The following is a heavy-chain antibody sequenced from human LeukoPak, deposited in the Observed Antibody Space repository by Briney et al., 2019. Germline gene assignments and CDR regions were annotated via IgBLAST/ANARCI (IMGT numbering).Heavy chain of an antibody. V-gene: IGHV4-59*11. CDR3: ARVLQNYYHMDV. Sequence: SETLSLTCTVSGVSINIHYWSWIRQPPAKGLEWIGFIYDSGSANYKSSLKSRVTMTGDTSKKQFSLKLNSVTAADTAVYYCARVLQNYYHMDVWGKGTTVTVSS. J-gene: IGHJ6*03. CDR2: IYDSGSA. D-gene: IGHD3-3*01. CDR1: GVSINIHY.